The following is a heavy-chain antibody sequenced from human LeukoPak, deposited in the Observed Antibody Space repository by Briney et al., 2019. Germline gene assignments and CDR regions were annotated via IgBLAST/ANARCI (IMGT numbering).Heavy chain of an antibody. CDR3: AKGQRVSIQLWGTSFDY. J-gene: IGHJ4*02. CDR1: GFTFSSYA. CDR2: ISGSGGST. V-gene: IGHV3-23*01. Sequence: PGGSLRLSCAASGFTFSSYAMSWVRQAPGKGLEWVSLISGSGGSTYYADSVKGRFTISRDNSKNTLYLQMNSLRAEDTAVYYCAKGQRVSIQLWGTSFDYWGQGTLVTVSS. D-gene: IGHD5-18*01.